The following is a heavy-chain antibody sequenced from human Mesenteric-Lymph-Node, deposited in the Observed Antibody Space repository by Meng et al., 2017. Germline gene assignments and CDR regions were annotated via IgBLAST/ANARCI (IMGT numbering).Heavy chain of an antibody. CDR2: ISTSGNTI. Sequence: GESLKISCEVSGFTFSSYEMNWVRQAPGKGLEWVSYISTSGNTIYYADSVKGRFTISRDNAKNSLYLQMNSLRDEDTAVYYCARAGMDHYDAVKGVEYDYWGQGSLVTVSS. CDR1: GFTFSSYE. J-gene: IGHJ4*02. D-gene: IGHD3-22*01. V-gene: IGHV3-48*03. CDR3: ARAGMDHYDAVKGVEYDY.